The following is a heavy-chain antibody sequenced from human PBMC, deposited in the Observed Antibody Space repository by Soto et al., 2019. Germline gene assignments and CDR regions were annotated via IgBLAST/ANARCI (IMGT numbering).Heavy chain of an antibody. Sequence: GGSVRLSCAASCFSFSTYSMHWVSQSPGKGLESVAVISSLXGKKFFGDSVKRRFTIYRDNXKNSLYLQMNSLRDEDTSVYYCARDGSGWYRAFYDDSSGYPDDWGQGTLVTVSS. D-gene: IGHD3-22*01. CDR1: CFSFSTYS. CDR3: ARDGSGWYRAFYDDSSGYPDD. CDR2: ISSLXGKK. J-gene: IGHJ4*02. V-gene: IGHV3-30-3*01.